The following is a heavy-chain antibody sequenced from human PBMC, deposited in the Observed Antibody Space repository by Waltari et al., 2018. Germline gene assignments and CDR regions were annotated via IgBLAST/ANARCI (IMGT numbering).Heavy chain of an antibody. Sequence: QVQLQQWGAGLLKPSETLSLTCAVYGGSFSGYYWSWIRQPPGKGLEWIGEINHSGSTNYNPSLKSRVTISVDTSKNQFSLKLSSVTAADTAVYYCARSKSTMYYYYGMDVWGQGTTVTVSS. J-gene: IGHJ6*02. CDR3: ARSKSTMYYYYGMDV. CDR2: INHSGST. CDR1: GGSFSGYY. D-gene: IGHD2-2*01. V-gene: IGHV4-34*01.